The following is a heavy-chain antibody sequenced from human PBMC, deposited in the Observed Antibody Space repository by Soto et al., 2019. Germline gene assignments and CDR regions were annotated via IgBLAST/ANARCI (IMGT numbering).Heavy chain of an antibody. Sequence: QVRLVESGGGVVQPGRSLRLSCAASGFTFSAYHINWVRQSPGKGLEWVAVIWYDGTNKFYADSVKGRFTISRDSANNTVYLQMNSLRAEDTAGYFCARDRGLAVNDEWGYFDPWGQGTLVIVSS. D-gene: IGHD6-19*01. CDR3: ARDRGLAVNDEWGYFDP. J-gene: IGHJ5*02. V-gene: IGHV3-33*01. CDR1: GFTFSAYH. CDR2: IWYDGTNK.